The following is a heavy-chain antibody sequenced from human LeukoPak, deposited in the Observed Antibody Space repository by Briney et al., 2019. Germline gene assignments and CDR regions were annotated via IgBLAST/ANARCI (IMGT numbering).Heavy chain of an antibody. CDR2: ITIDLTII. CDR3: VRDKDWAFDY. V-gene: IGHV3-48*01. D-gene: IGHD3-9*01. CDR1: GFTLSSYS. J-gene: IGHJ4*02. Sequence: PGGSLRLSCAASGFTLSSYSMNWVRQAPGKGLEWISHITIDLTIIDYADSVKGRFTISRDKAKNSLYLQMNSLGAEDTAVYYCVRDKDWAFDYWGQGTLITVSS.